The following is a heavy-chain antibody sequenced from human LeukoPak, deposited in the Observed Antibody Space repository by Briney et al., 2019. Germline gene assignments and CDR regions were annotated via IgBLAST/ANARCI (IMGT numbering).Heavy chain of an antibody. D-gene: IGHD3-22*01. CDR1: GFTFSSYG. J-gene: IGHJ3*02. CDR2: ISYDGSNK. Sequence: GGSLRLSCAASGFTFSSYGMHWVRQAPGKGLEWVAVISYDGSNKYYADSVKGRFTISRDNSKNTLYLQMNSLRAEDTAVYYCARDHTLYYLDSSGYSGGAFDIWGQGTMVTVSS. CDR3: ARDHTLYYLDSSGYSGGAFDI. V-gene: IGHV3-30*03.